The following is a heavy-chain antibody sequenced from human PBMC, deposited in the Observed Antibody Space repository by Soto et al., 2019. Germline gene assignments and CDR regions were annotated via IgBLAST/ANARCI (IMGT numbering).Heavy chain of an antibody. Sequence: SGPTLVNPTQTVTLTCTFAGFSLTSSGVSVGWIRQPPGKALEWLAFIYWNGDTRYRPSLQSRLTITKDNSKKQVVLTMTNMDPLDTATYYCAQRVGSRGSVEYWGQGILVTVSS. V-gene: IGHV2-5*01. D-gene: IGHD6-25*01. CDR2: IYWNGDT. CDR3: AQRVGSRGSVEY. J-gene: IGHJ4*02. CDR1: GFSLTSSGVS.